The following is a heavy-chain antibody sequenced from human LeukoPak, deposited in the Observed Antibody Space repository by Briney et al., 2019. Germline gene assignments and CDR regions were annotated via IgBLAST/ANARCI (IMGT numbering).Heavy chain of an antibody. CDR1: GISLSTSGMR. V-gene: IGHV2-70*04. CDR3: TRIGFFYDSSGYSGAFDI. D-gene: IGHD3-22*01. Sequence: SGPALVKPTQTLTLTCTFSGISLSTSGMRVSWIGQPPGKALEWLARIDWDDDKFYSTSLKTRLTISKDTSKNQVVLTMTNMDPVDTATYYCTRIGFFYDSSGYSGAFDIWGQGTMVIVSS. J-gene: IGHJ3*02. CDR2: IDWDDDK.